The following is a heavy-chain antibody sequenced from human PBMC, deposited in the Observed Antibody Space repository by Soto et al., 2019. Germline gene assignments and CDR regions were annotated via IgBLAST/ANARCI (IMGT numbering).Heavy chain of an antibody. CDR3: ARDGPSSLQWELLEAFDI. CDR1: VYTFTSYG. D-gene: IGHD1-26*01. V-gene: IGHV1-18*04. J-gene: IGHJ3*02. Sequence: XSVKVSCKASVYTFTSYGISWVRQAPGQGLEWMGWISAYNGNTNYAQKLQGRVTMTTDTSTSTAYMELRSLRSDDTAVYYCARDGPSSLQWELLEAFDIWGQGTMVTVSS. CDR2: ISAYNGNT.